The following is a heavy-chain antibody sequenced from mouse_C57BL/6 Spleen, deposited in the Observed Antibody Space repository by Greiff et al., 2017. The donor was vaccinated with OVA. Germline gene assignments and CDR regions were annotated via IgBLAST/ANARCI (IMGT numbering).Heavy chain of an antibody. V-gene: IGHV14-4*01. Sequence: EVQGVESGAELVRPGASVKLSCTASGFNIKDDYMHWVKQRPEQGLEWIGWIDPENGDTEYASKFQGKATITADTSSNTAYLQLSSLTSEDTAVYYCTRDYDRAYWGQGTLVTVSA. J-gene: IGHJ3*01. CDR2: IDPENGDT. D-gene: IGHD2-4*01. CDR1: GFNIKDDY. CDR3: TRDYDRAY.